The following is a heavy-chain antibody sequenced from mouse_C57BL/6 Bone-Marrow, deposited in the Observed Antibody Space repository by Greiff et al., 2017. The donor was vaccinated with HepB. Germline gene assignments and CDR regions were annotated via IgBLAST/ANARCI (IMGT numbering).Heavy chain of an antibody. CDR2: IYPGDGDT. J-gene: IGHJ2*01. D-gene: IGHD1-1*01. Sequence: LQESGPELVKPGASVKISCKVSGYAFSSSWMNWVKQRPGKGLEWIGRIYPGDGDTNYNGKFKGKATLTADKSSSTAYMQLSSLTSEDSAVYFCARLLRSFDYWGQGTTLTVSS. CDR1: GYAFSSSW. V-gene: IGHV1-82*01. CDR3: ARLLRSFDY.